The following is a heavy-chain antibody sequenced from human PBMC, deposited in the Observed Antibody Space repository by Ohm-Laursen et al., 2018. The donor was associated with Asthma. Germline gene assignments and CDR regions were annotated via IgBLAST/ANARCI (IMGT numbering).Heavy chain of an antibody. Sequence: GSSVKVSCKASGYTFTAYYMHWVRQAPGQGLEWMGRINPNSGGTNYAQIFQGRVTMTRDTSISTAYMELSRLRSDDTAVYYCAPYSSTWYTGRGFDYWGQGTLVTVSS. CDR2: INPNSGGT. D-gene: IGHD6-13*01. J-gene: IGHJ4*02. CDR3: APYSSTWYTGRGFDY. CDR1: GYTFTAYY. V-gene: IGHV1-2*06.